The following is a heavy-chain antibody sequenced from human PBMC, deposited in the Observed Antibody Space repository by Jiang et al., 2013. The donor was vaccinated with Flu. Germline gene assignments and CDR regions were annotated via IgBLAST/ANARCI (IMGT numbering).Heavy chain of an antibody. CDR3: TTDCPIVGSIGGCFRGYSVRFPFDY. CDR2: IKSKTDGGTT. V-gene: IGHV3-15*07. J-gene: IGHJ4*02. CDR1: GFTFSNAW. D-gene: IGHD5-18*01. Sequence: VQLVESGGGLVKPGGSLRLSCAASGFTFSNAWMNWVRQAPGKGLEWVGRIKSKTDGGTTDYAAPVKGRFTISRDDSKNTLYLQMNSLKTEDTAVYYCTTDCPIVGSIGGCFRGYSVRFPFDYWGPGNPGHRLL.